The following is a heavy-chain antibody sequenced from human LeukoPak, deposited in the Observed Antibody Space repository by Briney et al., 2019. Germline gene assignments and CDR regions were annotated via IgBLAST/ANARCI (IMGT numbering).Heavy chain of an antibody. CDR2: IHPGDSDS. CDR1: GSSFTTYW. J-gene: IGHJ4*02. Sequence: GESLKISCKGSGSSFTTYWIAWVRQMPGKGLERMGIIHPGDSDSTYSPSFQGQVTISADKSINTAYLQWRSLKASATAIYYCARQPSGSYYKQFDYWGQGTLVTVSS. V-gene: IGHV5-51*01. CDR3: ARQPSGSYYKQFDY. D-gene: IGHD3-10*01.